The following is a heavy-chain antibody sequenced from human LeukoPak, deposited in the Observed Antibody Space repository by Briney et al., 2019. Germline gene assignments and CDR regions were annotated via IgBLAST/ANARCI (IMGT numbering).Heavy chain of an antibody. J-gene: IGHJ4*02. CDR1: GFTFSSYS. CDR3: AREEVFGGPDYAGNGFDY. Sequence: GGSLRLSCAVSGFTFSSYSMNWVRQAPGKGLEWVSYISSSSSTIYYADSVKARFTISRDNAQNSLYLQMNSLRAEDTAVYCCAREEVFGGPDYAGNGFDYWGQGTLVTVSS. D-gene: IGHD4-23*01. V-gene: IGHV3-48*01. CDR2: ISSSSSTI.